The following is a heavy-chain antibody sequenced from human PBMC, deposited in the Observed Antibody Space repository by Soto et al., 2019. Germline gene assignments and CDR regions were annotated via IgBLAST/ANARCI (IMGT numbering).Heavy chain of an antibody. CDR2: INHSGST. V-gene: IGHV4-34*01. CDR1: GGSFSGYY. D-gene: IGHD2-15*01. J-gene: IGHJ5*02. Sequence: QVQLQQWGAGLLKPSETLSLTCAVYGGSFSGYYWSWIRQPPGKGLEWIGEINHSGSTNYNPSLKSRVPISVDTAKNQFSLKLSSVTAADTAVYYCARGLGDCSGGSCLRTSGNGFDPWGQGTLVTVSS. CDR3: ARGLGDCSGGSCLRTSGNGFDP.